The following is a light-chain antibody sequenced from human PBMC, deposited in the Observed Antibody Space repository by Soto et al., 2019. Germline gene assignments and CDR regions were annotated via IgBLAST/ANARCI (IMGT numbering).Light chain of an antibody. Sequence: QSVLTQPPSVAAAPGQTVTISCSGSTCNIRNNYVSWYQQLPGTAPKLLIYENDKRPSGIPDRFSGSKSGASATLGITGLQTGDEADYYCGTWDTSLSSGVFGGGTKLTVL. CDR2: END. V-gene: IGLV1-51*02. CDR3: GTWDTSLSSGV. J-gene: IGLJ3*02. CDR1: TCNIRNNY.